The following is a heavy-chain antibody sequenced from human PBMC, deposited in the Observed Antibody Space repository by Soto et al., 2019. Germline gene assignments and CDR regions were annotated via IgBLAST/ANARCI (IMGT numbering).Heavy chain of an antibody. CDR1: GGAISSYY. CDR2: IYYSGST. J-gene: IGHJ6*02. D-gene: IGHD2-2*01. V-gene: IGHV4-31*03. Sequence: LSLTCTVSGGAISSYYWSWIRQHPGKGLEWIGYIYYSGSTYYNPSLKSRVTISVDTSKNQFSLKLSSVTAADTAVYYCARGGDCSSTSCASRIYYYYYGMDVWGQGTTVTVSS. CDR3: ARGGDCSSTSCASRIYYYYYGMDV.